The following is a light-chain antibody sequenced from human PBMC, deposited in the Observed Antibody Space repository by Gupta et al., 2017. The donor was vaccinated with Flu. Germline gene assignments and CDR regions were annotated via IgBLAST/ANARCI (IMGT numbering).Light chain of an antibody. CDR3: FTWETSHTDLWV. V-gene: IGLV1-51*02. CDR2: ENH. J-gene: IGLJ3*02. CDR1: SSTIGSNY. Sequence: QSVLTQPPSVSAAPGQTVTISCSGTSSTIGSNYVPCYQQFAGTAPKLLIYENHNRHSGTPEPFSGSTSWTSATLAITTLPTGKEDDDDYFTWETSHTDLWVFGGGTRLTVL.